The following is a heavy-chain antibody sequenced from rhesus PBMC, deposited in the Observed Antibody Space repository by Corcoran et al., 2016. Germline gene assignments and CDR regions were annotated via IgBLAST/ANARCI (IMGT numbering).Heavy chain of an antibody. CDR3: TSGCSGSWNSLP. V-gene: IGHV3-100*02. Sequence: DVQLVESGGGLVKPGGSLRLSCVASGFTFSSYEMHWVRQAPGKGLEWVSVISESGGNIYYADSVKGRFTITTDNAKNSLFLQMNSLRAEDTAVYYCTSGCSGSWNSLPWGQGVLVTVSS. CDR1: GFTFSSYE. D-gene: IGHD6-25*01. CDR2: ISESGGNI. J-gene: IGHJ4*01.